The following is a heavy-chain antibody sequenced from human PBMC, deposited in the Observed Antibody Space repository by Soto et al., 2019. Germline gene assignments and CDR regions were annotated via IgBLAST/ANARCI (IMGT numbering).Heavy chain of an antibody. CDR2: ISGSADGT. Sequence: EVKLLESGGGLAQPGGSLRLSCVGSGFTFDSYAISWVRQAPGERLQWIAAISGSADGTDYAHSVRGRFTISRDNAKKTVHMKMDSLRVEDTAVYFCANDTVGGYSFWSGYYSDGLDVWGQGTLVTVS. V-gene: IGHV3-23*01. CDR1: GFTFDSYA. J-gene: IGHJ3*01. D-gene: IGHD3-3*01. CDR3: ANDTVGGYSFWSGYYSDGLDV.